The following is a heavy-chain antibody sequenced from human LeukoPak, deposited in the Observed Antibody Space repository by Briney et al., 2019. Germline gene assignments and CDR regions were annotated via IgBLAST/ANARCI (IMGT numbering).Heavy chain of an antibody. CDR2: ISYDGTNK. D-gene: IGHD5-12*01. V-gene: IGHV3-30-3*01. Sequence: GGSLRPSCAASGFTFSSYAMNGFRQAPGKGLEWGPVISYDGTNKYYADSVKGRFTISRDNSKNTLYLQMNSLRAEDTAVYYCARDRAVATPLTYYYYYGMDVWGQGTTVTVSS. J-gene: IGHJ6*02. CDR3: ARDRAVATPLTYYYYYGMDV. CDR1: GFTFSSYA.